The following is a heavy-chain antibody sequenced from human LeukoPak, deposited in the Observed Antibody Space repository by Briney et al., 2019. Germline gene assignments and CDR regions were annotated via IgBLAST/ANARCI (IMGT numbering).Heavy chain of an antibody. Sequence: ASVKVSCKASGYTFTGYYMHWVRQAPGQGLEWMGWISAYNGNTNYAQKLQGRVTMTTDTSTSTAYMEVRSLRSDDTAVYYCARWYCSSTSCPANAFDIWGQGTMVTVSS. CDR1: GYTFTGYY. V-gene: IGHV1-18*04. CDR2: ISAYNGNT. D-gene: IGHD2-2*01. CDR3: ARWYCSSTSCPANAFDI. J-gene: IGHJ3*02.